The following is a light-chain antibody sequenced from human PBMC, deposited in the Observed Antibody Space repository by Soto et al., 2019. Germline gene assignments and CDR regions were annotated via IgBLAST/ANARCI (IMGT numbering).Light chain of an antibody. V-gene: IGKV1-39*01. CDR3: QQSYTTPPT. Sequence: DIQMTQSPSSLSASVGVGVTITCRASQTIGKFLNWYHQKPGKAPNLLIDGASNLQSGVPSRFSGRGSGTEFTLTISSLQPEDFATYYCQQSYTTPPTFGGGTKVDIK. CDR2: GAS. J-gene: IGKJ4*01. CDR1: QTIGKF.